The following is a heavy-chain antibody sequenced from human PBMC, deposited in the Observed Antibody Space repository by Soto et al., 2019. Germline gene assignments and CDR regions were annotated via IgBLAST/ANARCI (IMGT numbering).Heavy chain of an antibody. V-gene: IGHV4-59*01. CDR1: GGSLGSYY. CDR3: ARQWLVLKDHYGMDV. J-gene: IGHJ6*02. CDR2: VFYTGRA. Sequence: SETLSLTCTVSGGSLGSYYWSWIRQPPGKGLEWIGYVFYTGRANYNASLKSRVSISLDTSNYQFSLKLSSVTAADTAVYYCARQWLVLKDHYGMDVWGQGTTVTVSS. D-gene: IGHD6-19*01.